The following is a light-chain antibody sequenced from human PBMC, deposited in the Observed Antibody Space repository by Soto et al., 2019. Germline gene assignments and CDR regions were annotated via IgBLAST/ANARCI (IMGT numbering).Light chain of an antibody. J-gene: IGKJ1*01. CDR2: AAS. V-gene: IGKV1-27*01. Sequence: DIQMTQSPSSLSASVRDRVTITCRASQGISNYLAWYQQKPGKVPKLLIYAASTLQSGVPSRFSGSGSGTDFTLTISSMQPEDVATYYCKKYDSAPWTFGQGTKVEIK. CDR3: KKYDSAPWT. CDR1: QGISNY.